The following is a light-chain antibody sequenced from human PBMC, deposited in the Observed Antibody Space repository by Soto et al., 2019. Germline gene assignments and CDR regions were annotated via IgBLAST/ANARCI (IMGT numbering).Light chain of an antibody. CDR3: QQYGSSPIT. V-gene: IGKV3-20*01. J-gene: IGKJ5*01. Sequence: EIVMTQSPATLSVSPGERASLSCRASQSVISNLAWYQQKPCQAPRLLIYGASSRATGIPDRFSGSGSGTDFTLTISRLEPEDFAVYYCQQYGSSPITFGQGTRLDIK. CDR1: QSVISN. CDR2: GAS.